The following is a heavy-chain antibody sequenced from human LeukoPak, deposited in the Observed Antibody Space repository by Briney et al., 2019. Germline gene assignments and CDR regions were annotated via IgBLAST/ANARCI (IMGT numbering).Heavy chain of an antibody. D-gene: IGHD6-19*01. V-gene: IGHV3-48*02. Sequence: GGPLRLSCAPSGFPQCIYSVHYPRDAPGEGVEGVSYISRCSSNIYYADSVKGRFTISRDNAKNSLYLQMNSLRDEDTAVYYCARDPAGHSSGWLGYYYYYMDVWGKGTTVTVSS. CDR3: ARDPAGHSSGWLGYYYYYMDV. CDR2: ISRCSSNI. CDR1: GFPQCIYS. J-gene: IGHJ6*03.